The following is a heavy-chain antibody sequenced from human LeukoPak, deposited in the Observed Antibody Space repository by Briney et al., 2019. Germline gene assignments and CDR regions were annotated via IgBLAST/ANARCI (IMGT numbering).Heavy chain of an antibody. Sequence: GGSLRLSCAASGFTFDDYAMHWVRQAPGKGLEWVSGIVWNSGNIGYADSVKGRFTISRDNSKNTLYLQMNSLRAEDTAVYYCARGFGTGTIRPLDYWGQGTLVTVSS. CDR1: GFTFDDYA. CDR3: ARGFGTGTIRPLDY. J-gene: IGHJ4*02. CDR2: IVWNSGNI. V-gene: IGHV3-9*01. D-gene: IGHD1-1*01.